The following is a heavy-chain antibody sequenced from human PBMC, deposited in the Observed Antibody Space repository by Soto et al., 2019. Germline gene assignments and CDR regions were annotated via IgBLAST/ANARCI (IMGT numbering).Heavy chain of an antibody. CDR2: IYYSGST. CDR1: GGSISSSSYY. V-gene: IGHV4-39*01. D-gene: IGHD6-19*01. Sequence: SETLSLTCTVSGGSISSSSYYWGWIRQPPGKGLEWIGSIYYSGSTYYNPSLKSRVTISVDTSKNQFSLKLSSVTAADTAVYYCARRMKRAVAFDYWGQGTLVTVSS. J-gene: IGHJ4*02. CDR3: ARRMKRAVAFDY.